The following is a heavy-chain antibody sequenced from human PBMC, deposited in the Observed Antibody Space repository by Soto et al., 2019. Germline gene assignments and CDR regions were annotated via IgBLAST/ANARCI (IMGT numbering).Heavy chain of an antibody. J-gene: IGHJ6*03. V-gene: IGHV1-2*04. Sequence: EASVKVSCKASGYTFTGYYMHWVRQAPGQGLEWMGWINPNSGGTNYAQKFQGWVTMTRDTSISTAYMELSRLRSDDTAVYYCARDRSSSANYYYYYMDVWGKGTTVTVS. CDR2: INPNSGGT. CDR1: GYTFTGYY. D-gene: IGHD6-6*01. CDR3: ARDRSSSANYYYYYMDV.